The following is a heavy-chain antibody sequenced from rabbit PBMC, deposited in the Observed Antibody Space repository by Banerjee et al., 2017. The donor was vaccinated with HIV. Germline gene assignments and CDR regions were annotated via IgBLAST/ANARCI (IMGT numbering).Heavy chain of an antibody. CDR2: IYTGDGST. CDR3: ARSDAGSVYYLNYGMDL. Sequence: QEQLAESGGGLVKPEGSLTLTCKATGFDLSSSYWICWHPHAPGKGLEWIACIYTGDGSTYYASWAKGRFTISKTSSTTVTLQVTSLTAADTATYFCARSDAGSVYYLNYGMDLWGPGTLVTVS. CDR1: GFDLSSSYW. D-gene: IGHD8-1*01. V-gene: IGHV1S45*01. J-gene: IGHJ6*01.